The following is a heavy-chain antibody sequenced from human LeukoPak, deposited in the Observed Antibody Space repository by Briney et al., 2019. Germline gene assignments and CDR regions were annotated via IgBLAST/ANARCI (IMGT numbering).Heavy chain of an antibody. J-gene: IGHJ4*02. Sequence: PGGSLRLSCAASGFTFSDYYMSWIRQAPGKGLEWVSYISSSGSTIYYADSVKGRFTISRDNAKNSLYLQMNSLRAEDTAVYYCAKDPQPAAAPGWFDYWGQGTLVTVSS. V-gene: IGHV3-11*01. CDR3: AKDPQPAAAPGWFDY. D-gene: IGHD6-13*01. CDR2: ISSSGSTI. CDR1: GFTFSDYY.